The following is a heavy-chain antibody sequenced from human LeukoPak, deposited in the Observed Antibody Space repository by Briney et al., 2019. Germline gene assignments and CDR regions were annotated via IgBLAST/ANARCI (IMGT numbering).Heavy chain of an antibody. D-gene: IGHD1-26*01. J-gene: IGHJ6*03. V-gene: IGHV3-74*01. Sequence: GGSLRLSCAASGFTFSSYWMHWVRQAPGKGLVWVSRINSDGSSTSYADSVKGRFTISRDNAKNSLYLQMNSLGAEDTAVYYCARDPYSGNYGNYYYYYMDVWGKGTTVTISS. CDR2: INSDGSST. CDR1: GFTFSSYW. CDR3: ARDPYSGNYGNYYYYYMDV.